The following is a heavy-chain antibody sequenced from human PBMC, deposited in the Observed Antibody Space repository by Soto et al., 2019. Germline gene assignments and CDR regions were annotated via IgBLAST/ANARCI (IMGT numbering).Heavy chain of an antibody. J-gene: IGHJ6*02. CDR1: GFTFSSYA. Sequence: PWGSLRLSCAASGFTFSSYAMTWVRQAPGKGLEWVSCISDSGGSTYYADSVKGRFTISRDNSKNTLYLQMNSLRAEDTAVYYCTLSGYDSEYYYGMDVWGQGTTVTVSS. CDR3: TLSGYDSEYYYGMDV. D-gene: IGHD5-12*01. V-gene: IGHV3-23*01. CDR2: ISDSGGST.